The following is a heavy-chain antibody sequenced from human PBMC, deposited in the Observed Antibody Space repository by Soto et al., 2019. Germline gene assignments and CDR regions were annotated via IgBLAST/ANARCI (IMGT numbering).Heavy chain of an antibody. CDR1: GFTFSSHA. CDR2: ISGSGGST. V-gene: IGHV3-23*01. D-gene: IGHD6-19*01. Sequence: GGSLRLSCAASGFTFSSHAMSWVRQAPGKGLEWVSAISGSGGSTYYADSVKGRFTISRDNSKNTLYLQMNSLRAEDTAVYYCAKDATRIAVALYYFDYWGQGTLVTVSS. CDR3: AKDATRIAVALYYFDY. J-gene: IGHJ4*02.